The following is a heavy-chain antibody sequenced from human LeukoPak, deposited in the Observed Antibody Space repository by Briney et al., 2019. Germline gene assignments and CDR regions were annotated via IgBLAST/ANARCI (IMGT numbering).Heavy chain of an antibody. D-gene: IGHD3-10*01. CDR2: IKQDGSEK. V-gene: IGHV3-7*01. Sequence: GGSLRLSCAASGFTFSSYWMGWVRQAPGKGLEWVANIKQDGSEKYYVDSVKGRFTISRDNAKNSLYLQMNSLRAEDTAVYYCARERGSHCFDYWGQGTLVTVSS. J-gene: IGHJ4*02. CDR1: GFTFSSYW. CDR3: ARERGSHCFDY.